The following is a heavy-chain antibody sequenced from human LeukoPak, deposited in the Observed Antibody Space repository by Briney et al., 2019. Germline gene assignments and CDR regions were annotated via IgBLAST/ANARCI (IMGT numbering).Heavy chain of an antibody. CDR1: GLAFSRFW. V-gene: IGHV3-7*03. Sequence: GGSLRLSCAASGLAFSRFWMSWVRQAPGKGMEWVANINEDGSKKNYVDSVRGRFTISRDNAKDSLYLQMNSLRAEDTAVYYCASGGHLDYWGQGTPVTVSS. J-gene: IGHJ4*02. CDR3: ASGGHLDY. D-gene: IGHD3-16*01. CDR2: INEDGSKK.